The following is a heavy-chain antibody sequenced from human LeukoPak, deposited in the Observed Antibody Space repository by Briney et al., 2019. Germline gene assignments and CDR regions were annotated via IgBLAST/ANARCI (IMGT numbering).Heavy chain of an antibody. CDR3: ATGRYYDSSGYYHYFGY. J-gene: IGHJ4*02. Sequence: GGSLRLSCAASGFTFSSYAMHWVRQAPGKGLEWVAVISYDGSNKYYADSVKGRFTISRDNSKNTLYLQMNSLRAEDTAVYYCATGRYYDSSGYYHYFGYWGQGTLVTVSS. D-gene: IGHD3-22*01. CDR1: GFTFSSYA. CDR2: ISYDGSNK. V-gene: IGHV3-30-3*01.